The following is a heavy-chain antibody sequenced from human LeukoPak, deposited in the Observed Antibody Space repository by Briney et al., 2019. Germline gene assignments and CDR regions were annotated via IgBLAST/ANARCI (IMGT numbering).Heavy chain of an antibody. CDR3: ASQNLAAAAVFVDY. Sequence: GGSLRLSCAASGFTVSSNYMSWVRQAPGKGLEGVSVIYSGGSTYYADSVKGRFTISRDNSKNTLYLQMNSLRAEDTAVYYCASQNLAAAAVFVDYWGQGTLVPVSS. J-gene: IGHJ4*02. D-gene: IGHD6-13*01. V-gene: IGHV3-66*04. CDR1: GFTVSSNY. CDR2: IYSGGST.